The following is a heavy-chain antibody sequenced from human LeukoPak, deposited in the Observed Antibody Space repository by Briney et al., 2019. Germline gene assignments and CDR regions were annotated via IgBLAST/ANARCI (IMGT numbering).Heavy chain of an antibody. CDR2: IYYSGST. J-gene: IGHJ3*02. D-gene: IGHD1-26*01. V-gene: IGHV4-59*12. Sequence: SETLSLTCTVSGDSISSYYWSWIRQPPGKGLEWIGYIYYSGSTNYNPSLKSRVTISVDTSKNQFSLKLSSVTAADTAVYYCARDLVVGALFDAFDIWGQGTMVTVSS. CDR3: ARDLVVGALFDAFDI. CDR1: GDSISSYY.